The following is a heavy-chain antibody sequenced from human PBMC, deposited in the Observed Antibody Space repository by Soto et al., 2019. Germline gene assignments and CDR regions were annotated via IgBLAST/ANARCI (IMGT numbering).Heavy chain of an antibody. D-gene: IGHD3-22*01. CDR1: GFTFSSYS. Sequence: PGGSLRLSCAASGFTFSSYSMNWVRQAPGKGLEWVSSISSSSSYIYYADSVKGRFTISRDNAKNSLYLQMNSLRAEDTAVYYCARDSLLPQNENYYYGMDVWGQGTTVTVSS. CDR3: ARDSLLPQNENYYYGMDV. J-gene: IGHJ6*02. V-gene: IGHV3-21*01. CDR2: ISSSSSYI.